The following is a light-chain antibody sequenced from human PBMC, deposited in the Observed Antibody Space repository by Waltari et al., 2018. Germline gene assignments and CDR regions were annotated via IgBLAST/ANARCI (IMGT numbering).Light chain of an antibody. Sequence: QSVLTQPPSASGTPGQKVTISCSGGRSNVGSNYVNWYQHFPGSAPKLLFYRANQXPSXXXXXXXXXXXGTXXSXXXXXXRREDEADYYCXXXXXRXTVXVFG. CDR1: RSNVGSNY. CDR3: XXXXXRXTVXV. J-gene: IGLJ3*02. CDR2: RAN. V-gene: IGLV1-47*01.